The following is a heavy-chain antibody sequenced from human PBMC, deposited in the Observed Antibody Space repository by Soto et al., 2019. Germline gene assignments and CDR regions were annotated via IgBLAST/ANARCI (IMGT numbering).Heavy chain of an antibody. Sequence: TSETLSLTCAVYGESFSGNYWHWIRQPPGKGLEWIGEINHSGSTIYNPSLKSRVTISLDTSNNQFSLKLSSVTAADTAVYFCGSGRFGGDFRGEYWGQGTLVTVSS. D-gene: IGHD2-21*02. J-gene: IGHJ4*02. CDR1: GESFSGNY. CDR2: INHSGST. CDR3: GSGRFGGDFRGEY. V-gene: IGHV4-34*01.